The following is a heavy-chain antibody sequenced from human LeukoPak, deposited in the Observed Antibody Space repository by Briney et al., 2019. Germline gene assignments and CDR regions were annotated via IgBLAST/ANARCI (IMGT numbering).Heavy chain of an antibody. CDR3: ARVNYDFWSGYPDGDAFDI. D-gene: IGHD3-3*01. CDR2: INPNSGGT. Sequence: ASVKVSCKASGGTFSSYAISWVRQAPGQGLEWMGWINPNSGGTNYAQKFQGRVTMTRDTSISTAYMELSRLRSDDTAVYYCARVNYDFWSGYPDGDAFDIWGQGTMVTVSS. J-gene: IGHJ3*02. V-gene: IGHV1-2*02. CDR1: GGTFSSYA.